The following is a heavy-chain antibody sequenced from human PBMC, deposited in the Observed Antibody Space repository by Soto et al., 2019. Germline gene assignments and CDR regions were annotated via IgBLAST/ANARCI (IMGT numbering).Heavy chain of an antibody. Sequence: TVSGGSSGTSAYYCGGIRQSPGKELEWIATIYYSGITYYNPSLRSRVTVSVDTSKNQFSLRLSSVTAADTAVFYFARPRDCGGGSCAFDYWR. CDR2: IYYSGIT. CDR3: ARPRDCGGGSCAFDY. J-gene: IGHJ4*01. D-gene: IGHD2-15*01. CDR1: GGSSGTSAYY. V-gene: IGHV4-39*01.